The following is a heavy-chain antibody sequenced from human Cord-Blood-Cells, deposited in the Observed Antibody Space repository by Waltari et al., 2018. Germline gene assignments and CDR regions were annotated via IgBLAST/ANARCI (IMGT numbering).Heavy chain of an antibody. Sequence: QVQLVQSGAEVKKPGSSVKVSCKASGGTFSSYAISWVRQAPGQGLEWMGGIIPIFGTANYAQKFQGRVTITADESTSTAYMELSSLRSEDTAVYYCARGQYYYDSSGYYYYYYYMDVWGKGTTVTVSS. CDR2: IIPIFGTA. D-gene: IGHD3-22*01. CDR3: ARGQYYYDSSGYYYYYYYMDV. J-gene: IGHJ6*03. CDR1: GGTFSSYA. V-gene: IGHV1-69*01.